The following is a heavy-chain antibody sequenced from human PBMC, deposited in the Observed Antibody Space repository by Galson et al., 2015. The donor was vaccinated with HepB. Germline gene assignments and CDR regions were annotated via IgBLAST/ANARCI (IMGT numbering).Heavy chain of an antibody. CDR3: ARSVSSDFYHYYMDL. CDR2: INHSGST. D-gene: IGHD5/OR15-5a*01. CDR1: GGSFTAYY. J-gene: IGHJ6*03. V-gene: IGHV4-34*01. Sequence: LSLTCAAHGGSFTAYYWTWVRQPPGKGLEWIGEINHSGSTNYNPSLKSRVTISSDTSNNQFSLNLRSVTAADTAIYYCARSVSSDFYHYYMDLWGRGTAVTVSS.